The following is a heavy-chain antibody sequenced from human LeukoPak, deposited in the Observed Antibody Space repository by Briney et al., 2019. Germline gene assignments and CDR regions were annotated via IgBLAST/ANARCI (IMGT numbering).Heavy chain of an antibody. Sequence: SETLSLTCTVSGGSISSYYWSWIRQPPGKGLEWIGYIYYSGSTNYNPSLKSRVTISVDTSKNQFSLKLSSVTAADTAVYHCAGVGSGCFDYWGQGTRVTVSS. D-gene: IGHD1-26*01. CDR3: AGVGSGCFDY. J-gene: IGHJ4*02. V-gene: IGHV4-59*01. CDR1: GGSISSYY. CDR2: IYYSGST.